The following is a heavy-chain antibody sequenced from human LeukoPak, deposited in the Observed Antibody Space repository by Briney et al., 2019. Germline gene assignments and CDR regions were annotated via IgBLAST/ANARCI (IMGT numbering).Heavy chain of an antibody. J-gene: IGHJ4*02. CDR1: GGSISSYY. V-gene: IGHV4-59*01. Sequence: SETLSLTCTVSGGSISSYYWSWIRQPPGKGLEWIGYIYYSGSTNYNPSLKSRVTISVDTSKNKFSLKLSSVTAADTAVYYCARLGSSSWYTFDHWGQGTLVTVSS. CDR2: IYYSGST. D-gene: IGHD6-13*01. CDR3: ARLGSSSWYTFDH.